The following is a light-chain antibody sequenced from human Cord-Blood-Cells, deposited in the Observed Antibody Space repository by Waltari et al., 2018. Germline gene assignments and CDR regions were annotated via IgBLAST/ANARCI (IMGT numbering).Light chain of an antibody. CDR2: EGS. V-gene: IGLV2-23*03. Sequence: QSALTQPASVSGSPGQSITISCTGTSSGVGSYNIVTWYQQHPGKAPKLMIYEGSKRPSGVSNRFSGSKSGNTASLTISGLQAEDEADYYCCSYAGSSTFKVFGGGTKLTVL. CDR3: CSYAGSSTFKV. J-gene: IGLJ2*01. CDR1: SSGVGSYNI.